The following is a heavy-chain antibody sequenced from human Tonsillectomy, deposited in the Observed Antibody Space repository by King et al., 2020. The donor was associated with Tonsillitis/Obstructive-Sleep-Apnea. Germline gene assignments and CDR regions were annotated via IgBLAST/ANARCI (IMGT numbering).Heavy chain of an antibody. CDR3: ARDAPWDYYDSSGYDQTSI. D-gene: IGHD3-22*01. J-gene: IGHJ3*02. V-gene: IGHV3-48*02. CDR2: ISSSSSTI. Sequence: VQLVESGGGLVQPGGSLRLSCAASGFTFSSYSMNWVRQAPGKGLEWGSYISSSSSTIYYADSVKGRFTISRDNAKNSLYLQMNSLRDEDTAVYYCARDAPWDYYDSSGYDQTSIWGQGTMVTVSS. CDR1: GFTFSSYS.